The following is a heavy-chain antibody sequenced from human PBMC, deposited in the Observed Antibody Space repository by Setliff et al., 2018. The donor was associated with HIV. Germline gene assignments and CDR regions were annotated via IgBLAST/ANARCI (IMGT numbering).Heavy chain of an antibody. Sequence: PSETLSLTCIVSGGSISNFYCSWSWIRQPPGKGLEWIGYIYTSGSTKYNPSLKSRVTISLDTSKNQFSLKLSSVTAADTAVYYCARVPVPGANWFDPWGLGTLVTVSS. CDR1: GGSISNFY. CDR3: ARVPVPGANWFDP. J-gene: IGHJ5*02. CDR2: IYTSGST. V-gene: IGHV4-4*09.